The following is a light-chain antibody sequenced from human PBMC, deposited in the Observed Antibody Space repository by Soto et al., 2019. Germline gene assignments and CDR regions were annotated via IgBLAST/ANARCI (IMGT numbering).Light chain of an antibody. CDR2: DTS. Sequence: EILIPQSPDTVSVSPGARATLSCRASQSVSRKLAWYQHKPGQAPRLLIYDTSTRAADIPARFSGSGSGTDFTLTISSLQSEDFAVYYCQQYNHWRSISFGQGTRLEIK. CDR3: QQYNHWRSIS. CDR1: QSVSRK. J-gene: IGKJ5*01. V-gene: IGKV3-15*01.